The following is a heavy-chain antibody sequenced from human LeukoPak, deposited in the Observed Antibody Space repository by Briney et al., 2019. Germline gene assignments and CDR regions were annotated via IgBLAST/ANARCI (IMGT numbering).Heavy chain of an antibody. CDR3: ARTPMFYFYGMDV. V-gene: IGHV3-66*01. CDR1: GFTVSSNY. CDR2: IYSGGNT. Sequence: PGGFLRLSCAASGFTVSSNYMSWVRQAPGKGLEWVSVIYSGGNTYYADSVKGRFTISRDNSKNTLYLQMNSLRAEDTAVYYCARTPMFYFYGMDVWGQGTTVTVSS. D-gene: IGHD2-15*01. J-gene: IGHJ6*02.